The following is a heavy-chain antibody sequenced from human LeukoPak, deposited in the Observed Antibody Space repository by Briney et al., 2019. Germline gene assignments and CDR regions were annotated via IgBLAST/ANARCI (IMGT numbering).Heavy chain of an antibody. Sequence: QAGGSLRLSCAPSGFTFSSYAMHWVRQAPGKGLEWVAIISYDGSNKYYADSVQGRFTIARDNSKHTLYLQMNSLRAEDTAVYYCAREGIRLWFGGVGDWFDPWGQGTLVTVSS. CDR2: ISYDGSNK. D-gene: IGHD5-18*01. J-gene: IGHJ5*02. CDR1: GFTFSSYA. CDR3: AREGIRLWFGGVGDWFDP. V-gene: IGHV3-30-3*01.